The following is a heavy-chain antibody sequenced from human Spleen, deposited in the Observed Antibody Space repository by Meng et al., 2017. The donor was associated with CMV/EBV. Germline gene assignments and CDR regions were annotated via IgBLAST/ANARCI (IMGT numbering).Heavy chain of an antibody. Sequence: GESLKISCEGSGYSFASYCIGWVRQMPGKGLEWMGIIYPSDSDTIYHPSFQGQVTISADTSISTAYLLWNSLKASDTAMYYCARHYCSSTSCYRYYYGMDVWGQGTTVTVSS. J-gene: IGHJ6*02. CDR1: GYSFASYC. CDR2: IYPSDSDT. V-gene: IGHV5-51*01. CDR3: ARHYCSSTSCYRYYYGMDV. D-gene: IGHD2-2*01.